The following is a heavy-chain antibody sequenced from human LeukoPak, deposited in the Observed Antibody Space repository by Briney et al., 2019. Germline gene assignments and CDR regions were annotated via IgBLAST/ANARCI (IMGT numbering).Heavy chain of an antibody. J-gene: IGHJ6*04. CDR1: GFTFSSYG. CDR3: ARGPLNGYGDYAKYYYGMDV. D-gene: IGHD4-17*01. Sequence: GGSLRLSCAASGFTFSSYGMHWVRQAPGKGLEWVAVIWYDGSNKYYADSVKGRFTISRDNSKNTLYLQMDSLRAEDTAVYYCARGPLNGYGDYAKYYYGMDVWGKGTTVTVSS. CDR2: IWYDGSNK. V-gene: IGHV3-33*01.